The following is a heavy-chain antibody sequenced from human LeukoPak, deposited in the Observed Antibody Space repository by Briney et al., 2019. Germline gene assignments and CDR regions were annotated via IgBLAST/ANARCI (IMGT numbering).Heavy chain of an antibody. Sequence: PGGSLRLSCAASGFTFSSYWMHWVRQAPGKGLVWVSRINTDGSSTSYADSVKGRFTISRDNAKNSLYLQMNSLRAEDTAVYYCARVNTMVRGANDYWGQGTLVTVSS. CDR3: ARVNTMVRGANDY. CDR2: INTDGSST. J-gene: IGHJ4*02. D-gene: IGHD3-10*01. CDR1: GFTFSSYW. V-gene: IGHV3-74*01.